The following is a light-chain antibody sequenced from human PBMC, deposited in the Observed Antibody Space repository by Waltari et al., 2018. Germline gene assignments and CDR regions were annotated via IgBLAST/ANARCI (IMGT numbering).Light chain of an antibody. Sequence: QSALTQPASVSGSPRQSITISYTGTNSDVRSYHRVYWYQQHPGKAPKLIIYAVSKRPSGVSDRFSGSKSGDMASLTISGLQPEDEAEYFCSSYAGSSKGVFGGGTKVTVL. CDR2: AVS. CDR1: NSDVRSYHR. J-gene: IGLJ2*01. V-gene: IGLV2-23*02. CDR3: SSYAGSSKGV.